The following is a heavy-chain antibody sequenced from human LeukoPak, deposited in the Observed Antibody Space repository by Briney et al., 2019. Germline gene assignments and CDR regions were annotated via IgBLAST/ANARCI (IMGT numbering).Heavy chain of an antibody. CDR2: IYYSGST. CDR1: GGSVSSYY. J-gene: IGHJ4*02. Sequence: SETLSLTCTVSGGSVSSYYWSWIRQPPGKGLECIGYIYYSGSTNYNPSLKSRATISVDTSKNQFSLKLSSVTAADTAVYYCARGTWHYYFDYWGQGTLVTVSS. CDR3: ARGTWHYYFDY. D-gene: IGHD1-1*01. V-gene: IGHV4-59*02.